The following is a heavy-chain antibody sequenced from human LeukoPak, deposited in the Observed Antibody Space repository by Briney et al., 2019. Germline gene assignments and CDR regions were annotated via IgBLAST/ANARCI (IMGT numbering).Heavy chain of an antibody. CDR1: GFTFSSYA. V-gene: IGHV3-21*01. D-gene: IGHD3-22*01. J-gene: IGHJ4*02. CDR2: ISSSSSYI. Sequence: GGSLRLSCAASGFTFSSYAMSWVRQAPGKGLEWVSSISSSSSYIYYADSVKGRFTISRDNAKNSLYLQMNSLRAEDTAVYYCARGGASSYYDSSGYSDYWGQGTLVTVSS. CDR3: ARGGASSYYDSSGYSDY.